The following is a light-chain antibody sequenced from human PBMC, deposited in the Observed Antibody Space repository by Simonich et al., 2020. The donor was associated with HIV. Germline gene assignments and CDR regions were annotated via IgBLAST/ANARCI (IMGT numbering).Light chain of an antibody. V-gene: IGKV1-12*01. CDR3: QQYDNLPLT. J-gene: IGKJ3*01. Sequence: DIQMTQSPSSVXASVGKKLTISVXGSHGITSGLAWYQQKPGKAPKLLIXAAXXLQSGVXSXXXGSXXXXXFTXXXXSLQPEDIATYYCQQYDNLPLTFGPGTKVXIK. CDR2: AAX. CDR1: HGITSG.